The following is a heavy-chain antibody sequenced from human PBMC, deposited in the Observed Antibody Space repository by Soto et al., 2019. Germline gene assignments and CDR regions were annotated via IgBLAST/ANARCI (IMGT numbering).Heavy chain of an antibody. J-gene: IGHJ4*02. CDR1: GFTLTRYS. V-gene: IGHV3-21*01. CDR3: ARESEDLTSNFDY. CDR2: ISSTTNYI. Sequence: GGSLRLSCAASGFTLTRYSMNWVRQAPGKGLEWVSSISSTTNYIYYADSMKGRFTVSRDNAKNSVYLEMNSLSAEDTAVYYCARESEDLTSNFDYWGQGTLATVSS.